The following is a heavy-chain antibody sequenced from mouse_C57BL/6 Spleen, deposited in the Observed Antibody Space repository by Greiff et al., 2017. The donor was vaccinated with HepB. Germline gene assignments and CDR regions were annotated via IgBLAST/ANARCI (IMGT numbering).Heavy chain of an antibody. CDR3: VYYYGSSYAMDY. CDR1: GYTFTSYW. D-gene: IGHD1-1*01. Sequence: VQLQQPGAELVKPGASVKLSCKASGYTFTSYWMHWVKQRPGQGLEWIGMIHPNSGSTNYNEKFKSKATLTVDKSSSTAYMQLSSLTSEDSAVYYCVYYYGSSYAMDYWGQGTSVTVSS. CDR2: IHPNSGST. V-gene: IGHV1-64*01. J-gene: IGHJ4*01.